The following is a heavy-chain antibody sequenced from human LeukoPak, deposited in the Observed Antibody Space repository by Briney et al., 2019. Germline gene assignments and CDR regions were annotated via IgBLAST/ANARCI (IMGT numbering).Heavy chain of an antibody. D-gene: IGHD6-19*01. CDR1: GFTFDNYA. CDR2: ISWNSGYI. J-gene: IGHJ4*02. Sequence: GGSLRLSCAASGFTFDNYAMHWVRQAPGKGLEWLSIISWNSGYIGYADSVKGRFTVSRDNAKKSLDLQMNSLRAEDTAFYYCAKVRGTYSSGYFFDYWGQGTLVTVSS. CDR3: AKVRGTYSSGYFFDY. V-gene: IGHV3-9*01.